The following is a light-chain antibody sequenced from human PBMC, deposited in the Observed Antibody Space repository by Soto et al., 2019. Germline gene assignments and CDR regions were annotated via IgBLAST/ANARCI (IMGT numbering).Light chain of an antibody. Sequence: QSALTQPASVFGSPGQSITISCTGTNSDIGGYNFVSWYQQHPGKVPKLLIYDVSNRPSGVSDRFTGSKSGNTASLVISGLQAEEEADYSCSSYRSSSTLVLFGGGTKLTVL. CDR1: NSDIGGYNF. CDR3: SSYRSSSTLVL. J-gene: IGLJ2*01. V-gene: IGLV2-14*03. CDR2: DVS.